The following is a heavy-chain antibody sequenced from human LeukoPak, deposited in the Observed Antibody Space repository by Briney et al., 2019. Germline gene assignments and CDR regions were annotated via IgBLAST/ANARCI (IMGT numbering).Heavy chain of an antibody. J-gene: IGHJ5*02. CDR2: IYYGGST. D-gene: IGHD5-18*01. V-gene: IGHV4-59*01. Sequence: PSETLSLTCTVSGGSIGSYYWSWIRQPPGKGLEWIGYIYYGGSTNYNPSLKSRVTISVDTSKNQFSLKLSSVTAADTAVYYCAREASYGYWFDPWGQGTLVTVSS. CDR1: GGSIGSYY. CDR3: AREASYGYWFDP.